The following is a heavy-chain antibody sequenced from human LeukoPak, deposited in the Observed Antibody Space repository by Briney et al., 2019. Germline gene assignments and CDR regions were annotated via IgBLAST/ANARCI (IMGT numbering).Heavy chain of an antibody. V-gene: IGHV3-9*01. J-gene: IGHJ4*02. D-gene: IGHD5-12*01. CDR3: AKGGASGYDDFDY. Sequence: AGGSLRLSCAASGFPFDDYAMHWVRQAPGKGLEWVSGISWNSGSIGYADSVKGRFTISRDNAKNSLYLQMNSLRAEDTALYYCAKGGASGYDDFDYWGQGILVTVSS. CDR1: GFPFDDYA. CDR2: ISWNSGSI.